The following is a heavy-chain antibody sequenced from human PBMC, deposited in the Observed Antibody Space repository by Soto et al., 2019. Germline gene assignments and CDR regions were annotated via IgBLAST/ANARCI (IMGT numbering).Heavy chain of an antibody. CDR1: GFTFSSYG. V-gene: IGHV3-30*18. D-gene: IGHD3-10*01. CDR2: ISYDGSNK. J-gene: IGHJ4*02. CDR3: AKDAGFGEPGGYFDY. Sequence: QVQLVESGGGVVQPGRSLRLSCAASGFTFSSYGMHWVRQAPGKGLEWVAVISYDGSNKYYADSVKGRFTISRDNSKNTLYRQMNSLRAEDTAVYYCAKDAGFGEPGGYFDYWGQGTLVTVSS.